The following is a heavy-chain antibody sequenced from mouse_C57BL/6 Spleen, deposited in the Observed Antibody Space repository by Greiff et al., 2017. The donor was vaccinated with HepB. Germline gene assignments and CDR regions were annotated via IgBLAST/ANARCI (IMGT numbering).Heavy chain of an antibody. J-gene: IGHJ4*01. CDR1: GYTFTSYW. V-gene: IGHV1-59*01. CDR2: IDPSDSYT. CDR3: ARKDYGSRGNAMDY. Sequence: QVQLKQPGAELVRPGPSVKLSCKASGYTFTSYWMHWVKQRPGQGLEWIGVIDPSDSYTNYNQKFKGKATLTVDTSSSTAYMQLSSLTSEDSAVYYCARKDYGSRGNAMDYWGQGTSVTVSS. D-gene: IGHD1-1*01.